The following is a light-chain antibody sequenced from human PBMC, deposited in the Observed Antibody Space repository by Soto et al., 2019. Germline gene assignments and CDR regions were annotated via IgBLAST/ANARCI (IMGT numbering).Light chain of an antibody. CDR1: SSDLGTYDY. Sequence: QSALTQPASVSGSPGQSIAISCSGTSSDLGTYDYVSWYQQHPGKAPKVMLFDVNHRPSGVSDRFFGSKSGNTASLTISGLQAEDEADYYCSSYTTSSSVIFGGGTKVTV. V-gene: IGLV2-14*01. CDR2: DVN. J-gene: IGLJ2*01. CDR3: SSYTTSSSVI.